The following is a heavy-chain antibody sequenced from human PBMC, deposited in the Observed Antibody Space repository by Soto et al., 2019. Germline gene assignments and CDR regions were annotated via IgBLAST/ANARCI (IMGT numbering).Heavy chain of an antibody. CDR1: GFTFSSYA. D-gene: IGHD6-6*01. Sequence: GGSLRLSCAASGFTFSSYAMSWVRQAPGKGLEWVSDISGSGGSTYYADSVKGRFTISRDKSKNTLYLQMNSLRAEDAAVYSCVKDGESARNDEDWFDPWGQGTLVTVSS. V-gene: IGHV3-23*01. J-gene: IGHJ5*02. CDR3: VKDGESARNDEDWFDP. CDR2: ISGSGGST.